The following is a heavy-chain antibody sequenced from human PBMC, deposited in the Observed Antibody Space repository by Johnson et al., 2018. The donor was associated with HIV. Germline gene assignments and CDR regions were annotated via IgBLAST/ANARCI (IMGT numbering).Heavy chain of an antibody. V-gene: IGHV3-7*01. CDR2: IKKDGSDK. Sequence: VQLVESGGGVVQPGGSLRLSCAASGFTFSSYWMSWVRQAPGKGLEWVANIKKDGSDKYYVDSVKGRFTISRDNAKNSLYLQINGLRAEDMAVYDGARDGPRRDAYDIWGQGTMVTVSS. J-gene: IGHJ3*02. CDR3: ARDGPRRDAYDI. CDR1: GFTFSSYW.